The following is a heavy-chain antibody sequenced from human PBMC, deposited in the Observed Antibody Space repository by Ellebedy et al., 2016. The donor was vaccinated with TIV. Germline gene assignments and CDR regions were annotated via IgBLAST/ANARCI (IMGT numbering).Heavy chain of an antibody. CDR1: GFSFRTSV. V-gene: IGHV3-30*18. Sequence: GESLKISCVSSGFSFRTSVMHWVRQAPGKGLEWVAVISYDGSNKYYADSVKGRFTISRDNSKNTLYLQMNSLRAEDTAVYYCAKSDSSGYYGSYWGQGTLVTVSS. J-gene: IGHJ4*02. CDR3: AKSDSSGYYGSY. CDR2: ISYDGSNK. D-gene: IGHD3-22*01.